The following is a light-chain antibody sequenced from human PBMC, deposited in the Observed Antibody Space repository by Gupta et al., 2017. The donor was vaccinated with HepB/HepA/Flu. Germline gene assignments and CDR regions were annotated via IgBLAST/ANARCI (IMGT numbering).Light chain of an antibody. CDR2: WAS. CDR1: QSVLYSSNNKNY. Sequence: IVLPQSPDSLAWSLGERATINCKSSQSVLYSSNNKNYLAWYQQKPGQPPKLLIYWASARESGVPDRFSGSGSGTDFTLTISSLQAEDVAVYYCQQYYTSPPTFGPGTKVDIK. CDR3: QQYYTSPPT. V-gene: IGKV4-1*01. J-gene: IGKJ3*01.